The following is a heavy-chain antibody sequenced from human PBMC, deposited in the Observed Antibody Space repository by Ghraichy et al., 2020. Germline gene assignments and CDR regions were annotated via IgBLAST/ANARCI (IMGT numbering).Heavy chain of an antibody. CDR3: VRGGRGSYYGMDV. CDR2: ISSSGSTI. Sequence: GESLNISCTASGFTFSSYEMNWVRQAPGKGLEWVSYISSSGSTIYYTDSVKGRFSISRDNAKNSLYLQLNSLRAEDTALYYCVRGGRGSYYGMDVWGQGTTVTVSS. D-gene: IGHD1-26*01. CDR1: GFTFSSYE. V-gene: IGHV3-48*03. J-gene: IGHJ6*02.